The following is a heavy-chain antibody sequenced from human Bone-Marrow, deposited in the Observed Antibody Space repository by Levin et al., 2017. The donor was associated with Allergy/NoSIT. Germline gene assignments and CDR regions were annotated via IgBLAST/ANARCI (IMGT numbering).Heavy chain of an antibody. CDR1: GFTFNNYW. D-gene: IGHD3-10*01. CDR2: IRQDGSKK. Sequence: PGGSLRLSCRASGFTFNNYWMSWVRQAPGKGLEWVANIRQDGSKKYYVDSVEGRFTISRDNAKSSLYLHMHSLRAEDTAVYYCARLMVRGGVDWFDPWGQGTLLTVSS. CDR3: ARLMVRGGVDWFDP. J-gene: IGHJ5*02. V-gene: IGHV3-7*01.